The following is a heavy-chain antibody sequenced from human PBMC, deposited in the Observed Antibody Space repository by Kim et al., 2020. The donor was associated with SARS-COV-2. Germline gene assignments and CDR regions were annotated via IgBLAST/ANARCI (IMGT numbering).Heavy chain of an antibody. Sequence: SETLSLTCTVSGGSISSSSYYWGWIRQPPGKGLEWIGSIYYSGSTYYNPSLKSRVTISVDTSKNQFSLKLSSVTAADTAVYYCARRGYSYGFGGRGGCYFDYWGQGTLVTVSS. D-gene: IGHD5-18*01. CDR3: ARRGYSYGFGGRGGCYFDY. CDR1: GGSISSSSYY. V-gene: IGHV4-39*01. CDR2: IYYSGST. J-gene: IGHJ4*02.